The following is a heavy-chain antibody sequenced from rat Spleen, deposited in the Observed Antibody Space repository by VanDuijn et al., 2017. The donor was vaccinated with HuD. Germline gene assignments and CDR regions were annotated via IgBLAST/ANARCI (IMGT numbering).Heavy chain of an antibody. CDR1: GFTFSDYN. Sequence: EVRLVESGGGLVQPGRSLKLSCSASGFTFSDYNMAWVRQAPKKGLEWVATISTSGGSTYYRDSVKGRFTVSRENAESTLYLLMDSLRSEDTATYYCARRHYGYTDYFDYWGQGVMVTVSS. CDR3: ARRHYGYTDYFDY. J-gene: IGHJ2*01. CDR2: ISTSGGST. D-gene: IGHD1-9*01. V-gene: IGHV5S23*01.